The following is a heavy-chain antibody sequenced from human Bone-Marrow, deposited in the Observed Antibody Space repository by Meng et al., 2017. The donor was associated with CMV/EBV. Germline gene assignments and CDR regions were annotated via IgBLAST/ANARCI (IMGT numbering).Heavy chain of an antibody. D-gene: IGHD2-2*01. V-gene: IGHV4-34*01. CDR2: IYYSGST. J-gene: IGHJ4*02. CDR1: GGSFSGYY. Sequence: SETLSLTCAVYGGSFSGYYWGWIRQPPGKGLEWIGSIYYSGSTYYNPSLKSRVTISVDTSKNQFSLKLSSVTAADTAVYYCARVPRKDIVVFTDKGGFDYWGQGTLVTVSS. CDR3: ARVPRKDIVVFTDKGGFDY.